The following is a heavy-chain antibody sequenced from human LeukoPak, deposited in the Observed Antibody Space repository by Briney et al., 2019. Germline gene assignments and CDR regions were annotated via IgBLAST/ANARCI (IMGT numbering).Heavy chain of an antibody. CDR3: ARVGTTGIDFDY. CDR2: ISSSSSYI. D-gene: IGHD1-1*01. J-gene: IGHJ4*02. V-gene: IGHV3-21*01. CDR1: GFTFSSYS. Sequence: GGSLRLFCAASGFTFSSYSMICVRQAPGKGLEWVTSISSSSSYIYYADSVKGRFTISRDNAKNSLYLQMNSLRAEDTAVYYCARVGTTGIDFDYWGQGTLVTVSS.